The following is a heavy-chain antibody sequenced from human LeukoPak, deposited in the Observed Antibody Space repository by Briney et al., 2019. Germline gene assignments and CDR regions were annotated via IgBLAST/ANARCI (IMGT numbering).Heavy chain of an antibody. Sequence: PSATLSLTCAVYGGSFRGYYWSWIRQPPGKGLEWLGEINHSGNTNYNPSLKSRVIILVATSKNQFSLKLSSVTAADTAVYYCARGGGFYYYMDVWDKGTTVTVSS. CDR1: GGSFRGYY. V-gene: IGHV4-34*01. CDR3: ARGGGFYYYMDV. D-gene: IGHD1-26*01. CDR2: INHSGNT. J-gene: IGHJ6*03.